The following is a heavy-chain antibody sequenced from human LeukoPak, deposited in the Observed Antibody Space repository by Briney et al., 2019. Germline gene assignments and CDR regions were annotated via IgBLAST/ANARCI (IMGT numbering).Heavy chain of an antibody. CDR1: GFSFSSYN. J-gene: IGHJ4*02. Sequence: GGSLRLSCVASGFSFSSYNMNWVRQAPGKGLECVSSISRSASNIYYADSVKGRFTIPRDNAKNSFYLQMNSLRAEDTAVFYCARDPEGFGATYFDYWGQGTLVTVSS. CDR3: ARDPEGFGATYFDY. D-gene: IGHD3-16*01. V-gene: IGHV3-21*01. CDR2: ISRSASNI.